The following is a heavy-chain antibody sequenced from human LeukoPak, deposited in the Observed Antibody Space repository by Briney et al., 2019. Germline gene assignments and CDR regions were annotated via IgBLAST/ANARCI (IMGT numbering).Heavy chain of an antibody. CDR2: IYYTGST. V-gene: IGHV4-59*01. CDR3: ASLFPIAGGNSAERDRFDY. CDR1: GASISSYY. D-gene: IGHD4-23*01. J-gene: IGHJ4*02. Sequence: SETLSLTCSVSGASISSYYWSWIRQPPGKGLQWIGYIYYTGSTNYNPSLTSRVTISLDTSKNQFSLNLSSATAADTAVYYCASLFPIAGGNSAERDRFDYWGQGTLVTVSS.